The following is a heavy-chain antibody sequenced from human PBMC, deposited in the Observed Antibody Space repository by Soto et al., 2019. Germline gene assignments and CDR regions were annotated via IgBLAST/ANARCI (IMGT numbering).Heavy chain of an antibody. CDR3: ARGSKGVLTGYYDAFDI. D-gene: IGHD3-9*01. Sequence: SETLSLTCTVSGGSISSYYWSWIRQPPGKGLEWIGYIYYSGSTNCNPSLKSRVTISVDTSKNQFSLKLSSVTAADTAVYYCARGSKGVLTGYYDAFDIWGQGTMVTVSS. J-gene: IGHJ3*02. V-gene: IGHV4-59*01. CDR2: IYYSGST. CDR1: GGSISSYY.